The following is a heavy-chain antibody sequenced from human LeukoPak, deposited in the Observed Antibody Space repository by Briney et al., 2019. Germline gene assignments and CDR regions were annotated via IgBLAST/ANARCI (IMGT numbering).Heavy chain of an antibody. Sequence: PSETLSLTCTVSGYSISSGYYWGWIRQPPGKGLEWIGSIYHSGSTYYNPSLRSRVTISVDTSKNQFSLKLSSVTAADTAVYYCAREVGSGSYDYWGQGTLVTVSS. CDR3: AREVGSGSYDY. CDR2: IYHSGST. CDR1: GYSISSGYY. D-gene: IGHD1-26*01. V-gene: IGHV4-38-2*02. J-gene: IGHJ4*02.